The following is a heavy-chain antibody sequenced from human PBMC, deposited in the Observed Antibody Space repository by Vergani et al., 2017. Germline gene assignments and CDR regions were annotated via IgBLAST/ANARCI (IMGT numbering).Heavy chain of an antibody. V-gene: IGHV4-39*07. CDR1: GGSISSSSYY. CDR2: IYYSGST. CDR3: ARRPRALVVVVPAAIHYYYYMDV. J-gene: IGHJ6*03. D-gene: IGHD2-2*02. Sequence: QLQLQESGPGLVKPSETLSLTCTVSGGSISSSSYYWGWIRQPPGKGLEWIGSIYYSGSTYYNPSLKSRVTISVDTSKNQFSLKLSSVTAADTAVYYCARRPRALVVVVPAAIHYYYYMDVWGKGTTVTVSS.